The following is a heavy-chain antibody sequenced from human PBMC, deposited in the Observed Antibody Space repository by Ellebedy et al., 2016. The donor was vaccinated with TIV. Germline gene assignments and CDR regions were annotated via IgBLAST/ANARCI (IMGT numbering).Heavy chain of an antibody. CDR1: GFTFSSYW. V-gene: IGHV3-7*01. CDR2: LKQDGREE. J-gene: IGHJ4*02. Sequence: PGGSLRLSCVASGFTFSSYWMSWVRQAPGRGLEWVANLKQDGREEYYVDSVKGRFTISRDNAKNSLYLQMNSLRVEDTALYHCARSRYPGARSSIDSWGQGTLVTVSS. CDR3: ARSRYPGARSSIDS. D-gene: IGHD6-6*01.